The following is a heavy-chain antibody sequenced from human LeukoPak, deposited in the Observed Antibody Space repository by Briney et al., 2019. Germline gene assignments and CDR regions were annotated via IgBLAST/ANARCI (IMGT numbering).Heavy chain of an antibody. D-gene: IGHD3-16*01. CDR3: ARALPDALGGIGNAFDI. CDR2: IIPIFGTA. J-gene: IGHJ3*02. Sequence: SVKVSCKASGGTFSSYAISWVRQAPGQGLEWMGGIIPIFGTASYAQKFQGRVTITADKSTSTAYMELSSLRSEDTAVYYCARALPDALGGIGNAFDIWGQGTMVTVSS. V-gene: IGHV1-69*06. CDR1: GGTFSSYA.